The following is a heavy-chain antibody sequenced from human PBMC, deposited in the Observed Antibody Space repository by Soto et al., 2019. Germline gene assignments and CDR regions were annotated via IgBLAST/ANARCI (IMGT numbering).Heavy chain of an antibody. CDR3: AKPPTTKTTYNWYLDL. D-gene: IGHD4-4*01. V-gene: IGHV3-23*01. CDR1: GFTFRNYV. CDR2: ISGSGDRT. J-gene: IGHJ2*01. Sequence: EVQLLESGGGLIQPGGSLRLSCDGSGFTFRNYVMAWFRQAPGKGREWVSGISGSGDRTFYADSVEGRFTVSRDNSKNTVYLQMNSLRAEDAALYYCAKPPTTKTTYNWYLDLWGRGTLVTISS.